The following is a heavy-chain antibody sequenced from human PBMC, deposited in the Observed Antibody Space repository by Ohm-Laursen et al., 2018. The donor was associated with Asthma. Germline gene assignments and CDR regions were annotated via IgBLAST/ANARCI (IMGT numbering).Heavy chain of an antibody. Sequence: SLRLSCAASGFTFTDYAMSWVRQAPGKGLDLVSSIRPSDGYTSYADSVRGRFTISRDISKNTLYLQMNSLRPDDTAVYYCARDVMEWYLPAFDFWGQGTLVTVSS. D-gene: IGHD3-3*01. CDR3: ARDVMEWYLPAFDF. J-gene: IGHJ4*02. CDR1: GFTFTDYA. V-gene: IGHV3-23*01. CDR2: IRPSDGYT.